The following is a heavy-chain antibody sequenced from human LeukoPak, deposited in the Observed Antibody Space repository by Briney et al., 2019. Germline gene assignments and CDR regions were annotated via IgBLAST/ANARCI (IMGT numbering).Heavy chain of an antibody. CDR3: AKDKTYYYDSSSTGFDY. D-gene: IGHD3-22*01. CDR1: GFTFSSYE. J-gene: IGHJ4*02. CDR2: ISSSGSTI. V-gene: IGHV3-48*03. Sequence: GSLRLSCAASGFTFSSYEMNWVRQAPGKGLEWVSYISSSGSTIYYADSVKGRFTISRDNAKNSLYLQMNSLRAEDTALYYCAKDKTYYYDSSSTGFDYWGQGTLVTVSS.